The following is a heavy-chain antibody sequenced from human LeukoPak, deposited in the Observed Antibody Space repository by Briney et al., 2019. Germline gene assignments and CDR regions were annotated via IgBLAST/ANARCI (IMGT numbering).Heavy chain of an antibody. D-gene: IGHD3-3*01. CDR1: GFTFSSYA. CDR3: AKRVFGVVSNWFDP. Sequence: GGSLRLSCAASGFTFSSYAMNWVRQAPGKGLEWVSTISGSDVRTYYADSVKGRSTISRDNSKNTVHLQMNSLRAEDTAVYYCAKRVFGVVSNWFDPWGQGTLVTVSS. CDR2: ISGSDVRT. J-gene: IGHJ5*02. V-gene: IGHV3-23*01.